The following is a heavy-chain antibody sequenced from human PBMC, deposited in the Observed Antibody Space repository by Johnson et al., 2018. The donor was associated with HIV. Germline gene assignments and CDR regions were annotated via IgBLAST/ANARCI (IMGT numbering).Heavy chain of an antibody. CDR1: GFTFSSYA. CDR3: AKANTYCGGDCYQADAFDI. D-gene: IGHD2-21*01. V-gene: IGHV3-23*04. Sequence: VQLVESGGGLVQPGGSLRLSCAASGFTFSSYAMSWVRQAPGKGLEWVSAISGSGGSTYYADSVKGRFTISRDNSKNTLYLQMNSLRAEDTAVYYCAKANTYCGGDCYQADAFDIWVQGTMVTVSS. CDR2: ISGSGGST. J-gene: IGHJ3*02.